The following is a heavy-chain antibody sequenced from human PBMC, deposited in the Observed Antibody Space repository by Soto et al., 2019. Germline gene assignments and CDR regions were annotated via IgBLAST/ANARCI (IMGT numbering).Heavy chain of an antibody. CDR3: AKSLRPVVVTAILPFDY. V-gene: IGHV3-23*01. Sequence: GGSLRLSCAASGFTFSSCAMSWVRQAPGKGLEWVSAISGSGGSTYYADSVKGRFTISRDNSKNTLYLQMNSLRAEDTAVYYCAKSLRPVVVTAILPFDYWGQGTLVTVSS. D-gene: IGHD2-21*02. J-gene: IGHJ4*02. CDR2: ISGSGGST. CDR1: GFTFSSCA.